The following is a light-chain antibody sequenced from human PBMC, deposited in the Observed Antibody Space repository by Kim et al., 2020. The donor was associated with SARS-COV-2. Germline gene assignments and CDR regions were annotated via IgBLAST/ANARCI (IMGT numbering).Light chain of an antibody. Sequence: ELTQPPSASGTPGQRVTISCSGSSSNIGSNTINWYQQLPGTAPKLLIYSNNQRPSGVPDRFSGSKSGTSASLAISGLQSEDEADYYCAAWDDSLNGWVFGGGTQLTVL. CDR1: SSNIGSNT. CDR3: AAWDDSLNGWV. CDR2: SNN. V-gene: IGLV1-44*01. J-gene: IGLJ3*02.